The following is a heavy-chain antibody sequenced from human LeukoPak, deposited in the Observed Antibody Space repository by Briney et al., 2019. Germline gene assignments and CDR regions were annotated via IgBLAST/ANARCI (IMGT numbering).Heavy chain of an antibody. Sequence: GRSLRLSCAASGFTFSSYAMHWVRQAPGKGLEWVSAISGSGGSTYYADSVKGRFTISRDNSKNTLYLQMNSLRAEDTAVYYCARDPVAARYYYYYMDVWGKGTTVTVSS. CDR2: ISGSGGST. V-gene: IGHV3-23*01. J-gene: IGHJ6*03. CDR1: GFTFSSYA. D-gene: IGHD6-6*01. CDR3: ARDPVAARYYYYYMDV.